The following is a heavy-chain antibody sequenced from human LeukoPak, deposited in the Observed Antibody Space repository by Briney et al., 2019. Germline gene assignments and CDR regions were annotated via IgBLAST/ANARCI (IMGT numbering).Heavy chain of an antibody. CDR3: AKDPENSSGWYFDY. CDR2: IRYDGSNK. D-gene: IGHD6-19*01. V-gene: IGHV3-30*02. J-gene: IGHJ4*02. CDR1: GFTLSSYG. Sequence: GGSLRLSCAASGFTLSSYGMHWVRQAPGKGLEWVAFIRYDGSNKYYADSVKGRFTISRDNSKNTLYLQMNSLRAEDTAVYYCAKDPENSSGWYFDYWGQGTLVTVSS.